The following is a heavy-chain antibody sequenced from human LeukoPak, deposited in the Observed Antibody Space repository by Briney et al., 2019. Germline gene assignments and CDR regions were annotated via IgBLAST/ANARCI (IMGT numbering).Heavy chain of an antibody. CDR1: RFTFNYW. J-gene: IGHJ4*02. V-gene: IGHV3-7*01. CDR2: IKQDGSEK. D-gene: IGHD1-26*01. Sequence: PGGSLRLSCAASRFTFNYWMSWVRQAPGKGLEWVANIKQDGSEKYYVDSVKGRFTISRDNAENSLYLQMNSLRAEDTALYYCTRIRSGSQEYWGQGTLVTVSS. CDR3: TRIRSGSQEY.